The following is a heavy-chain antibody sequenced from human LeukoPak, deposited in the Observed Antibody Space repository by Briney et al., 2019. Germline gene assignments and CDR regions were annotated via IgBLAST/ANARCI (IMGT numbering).Heavy chain of an antibody. V-gene: IGHV3-33*01. J-gene: IGHJ4*02. Sequence: GGSLRLSCAASGFTFSSYGMHWVRQAPGKGLEWVAVIWYDGSNKYYADSVKGRFTISRDNSKNTLYLQMNSLRAEDTAVYYCARDSLFVGYGICGGDCYSAQLDYWGQGTLVTVSS. D-gene: IGHD2-21*02. CDR2: IWYDGSNK. CDR3: ARDSLFVGYGICGGDCYSAQLDY. CDR1: GFTFSSYG.